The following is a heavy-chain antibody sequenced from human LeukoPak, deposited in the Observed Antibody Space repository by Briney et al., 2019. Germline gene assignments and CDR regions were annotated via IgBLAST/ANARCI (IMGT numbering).Heavy chain of an antibody. V-gene: IGHV3-9*01. Sequence: GGSLRHSCAASGFTFDDYAMHWVRQAPGKGLEWVSGISWNSGSIGYADSVKGRFTISRDNAKNSLYLQMNSLRAEDTALYYCAKDSTRQYGGNSGLFDYWGQGTLVTVSS. CDR1: GFTFDDYA. D-gene: IGHD4-23*01. J-gene: IGHJ4*02. CDR2: ISWNSGSI. CDR3: AKDSTRQYGGNSGLFDY.